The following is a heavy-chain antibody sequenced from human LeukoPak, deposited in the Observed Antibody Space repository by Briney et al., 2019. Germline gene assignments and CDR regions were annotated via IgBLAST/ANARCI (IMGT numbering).Heavy chain of an antibody. CDR2: IIPIFGTA. CDR1: GGTFSSYA. CDR3: ARGSKAAAGSEYYYMDV. J-gene: IGHJ6*03. D-gene: IGHD6-13*01. V-gene: IGHV1-69*13. Sequence: GASVKVSCKASGGTFSSYAISWVRQAPGQGLEWMGGIIPIFGTANYAQKFQGRVTVTADESTTTAYMELSSLRSEDTAVYYCARGSKAAAGSEYYYMDVWGKGTTVTVSS.